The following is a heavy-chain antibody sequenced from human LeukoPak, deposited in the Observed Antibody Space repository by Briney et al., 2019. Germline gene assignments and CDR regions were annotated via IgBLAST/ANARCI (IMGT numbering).Heavy chain of an antibody. CDR1: GFTFTSSA. CDR3: AADDMDY. J-gene: IGHJ4*02. Sequence: SVKVSCTASGFTFTSSAVQSGRQARGQRREWRGGIVVFTGNTNYAKKFQEIVTITRDMSQSTASMELSSLRSEATDVYYCAADDMDYWGQGTLVTVSS. CDR2: IVVFTGNT. D-gene: IGHD2-15*01. V-gene: IGHV1-58*01.